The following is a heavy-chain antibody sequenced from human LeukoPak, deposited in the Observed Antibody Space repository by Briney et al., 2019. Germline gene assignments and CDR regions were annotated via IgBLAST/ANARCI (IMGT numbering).Heavy chain of an antibody. CDR2: IKQDGSEK. CDR3: ARDLCRMSSGSYDRSYSFDY. V-gene: IGHV3-7*01. Sequence: PGGSLRLSCAASRFTFSNYCMSWVRQAPGKGLEWVANIKQDGSEKYVDSVRGRFTVSRDNADNSLYLQMNSLRAEDTAKYYCARDLCRMSSGSYDRSYSFDYWGQGTLVTVSS. D-gene: IGHD1-26*01. CDR1: RFTFSNYC. J-gene: IGHJ4*02.